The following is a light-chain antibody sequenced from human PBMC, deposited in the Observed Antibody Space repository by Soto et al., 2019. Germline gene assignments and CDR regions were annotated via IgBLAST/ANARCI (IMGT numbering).Light chain of an antibody. V-gene: IGKV3-15*01. Sequence: EIVLTQSPATLSLSPGERATLSCRASQSISSYLAWYQQKPGQAPRLLIYGASTRATGIPARFSGSGSGTEFTLTISSLQPDDFATYYCQQYNSYLITFGQGARLEI. J-gene: IGKJ5*01. CDR1: QSISSY. CDR2: GAS. CDR3: QQYNSYLIT.